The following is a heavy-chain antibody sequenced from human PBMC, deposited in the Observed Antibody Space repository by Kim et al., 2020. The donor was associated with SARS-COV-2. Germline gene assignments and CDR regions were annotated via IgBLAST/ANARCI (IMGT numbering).Heavy chain of an antibody. Sequence: GGSLRLSCAASGFTFSSYGMHWVRQAPGKGLEWVAFISYDGTNEYYADSVKGRFTISKDFSKNTLHLHMNSLRTDDTAVYYCAKDSEYSSDWEGSWGQGTLVTVSS. D-gene: IGHD6-19*01. CDR2: ISYDGTNE. V-gene: IGHV3-30*18. CDR1: GFTFSSYG. CDR3: AKDSEYSSDWEGS. J-gene: IGHJ5*02.